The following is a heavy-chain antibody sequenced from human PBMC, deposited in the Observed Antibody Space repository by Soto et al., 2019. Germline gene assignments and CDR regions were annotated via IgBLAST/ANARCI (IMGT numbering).Heavy chain of an antibody. D-gene: IGHD6-19*01. Sequence: EVQLLESGGNLIQPGGSLRLSCAASGFTLSNFAMTWVRQAPGKGLQWVSTINNSGSRTYYADSVRGRFTISRDNSNNRLYLQMTSLTADDTASYYCAKDRVALAGMGFFDSWGQGSLVIVSS. CDR3: AKDRVALAGMGFFDS. CDR1: GFTLSNFA. V-gene: IGHV3-23*01. J-gene: IGHJ4*01. CDR2: INNSGSRT.